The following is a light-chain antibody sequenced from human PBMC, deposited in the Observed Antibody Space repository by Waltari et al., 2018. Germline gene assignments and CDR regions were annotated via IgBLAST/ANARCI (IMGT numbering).Light chain of an antibody. CDR2: WAS. CDR1: QTVFYNSDNKNY. CDR3: QQYFDTPWT. J-gene: IGKJ1*01. V-gene: IGKV4-1*01. Sequence: DIVMTQSPDSLTVSLGERATINCKSSQTVFYNSDNKNYLSWYQQKPGQPPKLLIYWASTRESGVPDRFSGSGSGTDFDLTISGLQAEDVAVYFCQQYFDTPWTFGRGTKVEVK.